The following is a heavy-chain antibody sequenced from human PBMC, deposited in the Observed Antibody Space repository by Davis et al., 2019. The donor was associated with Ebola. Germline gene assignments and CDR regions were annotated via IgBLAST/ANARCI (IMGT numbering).Heavy chain of an antibody. CDR2: ISSSSSYI. D-gene: IGHD2-15*01. V-gene: IGHV3-21*01. J-gene: IGHJ4*02. Sequence: GGSLRLSCAASGFTFSSYSMNWVRQAPGKGLEWVSSISSSSSYINYADSVKGRFTISRDNAKNSLYLQMNGLRAEDTAVYYCAREYEAARFDYWGQGTLVPVSS. CDR3: AREYEAARFDY. CDR1: GFTFSSYS.